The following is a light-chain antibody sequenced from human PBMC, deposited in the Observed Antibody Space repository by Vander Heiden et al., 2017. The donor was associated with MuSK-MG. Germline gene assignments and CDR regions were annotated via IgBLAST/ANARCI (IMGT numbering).Light chain of an antibody. Sequence: DIQMTQSPSTLSASVGDRVTITYRASQSISSWLAWYQQKPGKTPKLLIYKASTLERGVPSRFSGSGSGTEFTLTISSLQPDDFATYYCQQYNGFRTFGQGTKVEFK. V-gene: IGKV1-5*03. CDR3: QQYNGFRT. CDR1: QSISSW. CDR2: KAS. J-gene: IGKJ1*01.